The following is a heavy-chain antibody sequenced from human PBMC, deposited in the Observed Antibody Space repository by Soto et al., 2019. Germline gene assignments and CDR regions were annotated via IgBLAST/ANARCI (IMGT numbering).Heavy chain of an antibody. CDR1: GFTFSSYA. J-gene: IGHJ4*02. Sequence: GGSLRLSCAASGFTFSSYAMHWVRQAPGKGLEWVAVISYDGSIKYYADSVKGRFTISRDNSKNTLYLQMNSLRAEDTAVYYCARGSIDYYFDYWGQGTLVTVSS. CDR2: ISYDGSIK. D-gene: IGHD1-26*01. V-gene: IGHV3-30-3*01. CDR3: ARGSIDYYFDY.